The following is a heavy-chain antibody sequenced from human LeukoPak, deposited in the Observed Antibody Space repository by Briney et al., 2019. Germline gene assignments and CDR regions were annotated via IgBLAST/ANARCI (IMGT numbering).Heavy chain of an antibody. CDR3: AKNGDRGAYCSGGSCYPYYYYNMDV. CDR2: ISSTGGTA. Sequence: GGSLRLSCAASGFTFSSFGTSWVRQAPGKGLEWVSAISSTGGTAYYADSVKGRFTISRDNSKNTLYLQMNSLRAEDTAIYYCAKNGDRGAYCSGGSCYPYYYYNMDVWGKGTTVTISS. V-gene: IGHV3-23*01. J-gene: IGHJ6*03. D-gene: IGHD2-15*01. CDR1: GFTFSSFG.